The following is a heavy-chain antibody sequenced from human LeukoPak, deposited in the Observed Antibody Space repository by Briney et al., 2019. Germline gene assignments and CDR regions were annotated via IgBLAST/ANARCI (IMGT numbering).Heavy chain of an antibody. Sequence: GASVKVSCKASGYTFASYDINWVRQATGQGLEWMGWMKPNSGNTGYARKFQGRVTITRNTSISTAYMELSSLRSEDTAVYYCARGGGRGYSYGYFPPYYYYYYMDVWGKGTTVTVSS. D-gene: IGHD5-18*01. J-gene: IGHJ6*03. V-gene: IGHV1-8*03. CDR2: MKPNSGNT. CDR1: GYTFASYD. CDR3: ARGGGRGYSYGYFPPYYYYYYMDV.